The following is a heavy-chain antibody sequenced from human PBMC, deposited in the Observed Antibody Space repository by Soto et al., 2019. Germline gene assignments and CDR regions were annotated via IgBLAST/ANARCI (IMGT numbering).Heavy chain of an antibody. CDR1: GFTFSGSA. Sequence: GGSLRLSCAASGFTFSGSAMHWVRQASGKGLEWVGRIRSNANSYATAYAASVKGRFTISRDDSKNTAYLQMNSLKTEDTAVYYCTRQITIFGVVIASGMDVWGQGTTVTVSS. V-gene: IGHV3-73*01. CDR3: TRQITIFGVVIASGMDV. CDR2: IRSNANSYAT. J-gene: IGHJ6*02. D-gene: IGHD3-3*01.